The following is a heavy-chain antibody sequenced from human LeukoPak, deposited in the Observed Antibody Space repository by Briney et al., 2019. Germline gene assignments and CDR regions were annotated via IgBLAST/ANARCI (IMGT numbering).Heavy chain of an antibody. Sequence: PSETPSLTCAVYGGSFSGYYWSWIRQPPGKGLEWIGEINHSGSTNYNPSLKSRVTISVDTSKNQFSLKLSSVTAADTAVYYCARCLIFGLFHFDYWGQGTLVTVSS. CDR3: ARCLIFGLFHFDY. CDR1: GGSFSGYY. J-gene: IGHJ4*02. CDR2: INHSGST. D-gene: IGHD3-22*01. V-gene: IGHV4-34*01.